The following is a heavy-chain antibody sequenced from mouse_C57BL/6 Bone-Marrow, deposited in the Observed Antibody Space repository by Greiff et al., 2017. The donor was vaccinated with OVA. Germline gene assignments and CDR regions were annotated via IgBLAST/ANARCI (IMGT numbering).Heavy chain of an antibody. CDR1: GYTFTDYY. CDR3: ARDSSGYDAMDY. Sequence: EVQLVESGPVLVKPGASVKMSCKASGYTFTDYYMNWVKQSHGKSLEWIGVINPYNGGTSYNQKFKGKATLTVDKSSSTAYMELNSLTSEDSAVYYCARDSSGYDAMDYWGQGTSVTVSS. CDR2: INPYNGGT. J-gene: IGHJ4*01. V-gene: IGHV1-19*01. D-gene: IGHD3-2*02.